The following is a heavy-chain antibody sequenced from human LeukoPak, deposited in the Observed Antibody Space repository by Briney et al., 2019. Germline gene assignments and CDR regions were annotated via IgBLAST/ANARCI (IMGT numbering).Heavy chain of an antibody. CDR2: IYYSGST. CDR1: GGSINSGGYY. D-gene: IGHD4-17*01. J-gene: IGHJ5*02. Sequence: SETLSLTCTVSGGSINSGGYYWSWIRQHPGKGLEWIGYIYYSGSTYYNPSLKSRVTISVDTSKNQFSLKLSSVTAADTAVYYCARGTTVTYWFDPWGQGTLVTVSS. V-gene: IGHV4-31*03. CDR3: ARGTTVTYWFDP.